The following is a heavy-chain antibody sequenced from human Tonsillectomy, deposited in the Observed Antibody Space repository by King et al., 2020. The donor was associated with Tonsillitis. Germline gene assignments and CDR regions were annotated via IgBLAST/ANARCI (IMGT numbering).Heavy chain of an antibody. D-gene: IGHD2-2*01. J-gene: IGHJ3*02. CDR3: AREEYQLLNSAFDI. Sequence: VQLQQWGAGLLKPSETLSLTCAVYGGSFSGYYWSWIRQPPGKGLEWIGEINHSGRTNYNPSLKSRVTVSVDTSKNQFSLKLSSVTAADTAVYYCAREEYQLLNSAFDIGGQGTMVTVSS. CDR2: INHSGRT. CDR1: GGSFSGYY. V-gene: IGHV4-34*01.